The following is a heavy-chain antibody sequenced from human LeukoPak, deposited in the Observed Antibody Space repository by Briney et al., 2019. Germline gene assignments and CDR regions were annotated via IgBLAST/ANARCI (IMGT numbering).Heavy chain of an antibody. CDR1: GYTFTSYD. D-gene: IGHD1-26*01. CDR3: ARGLGSSGEKTFDY. J-gene: IGHJ4*02. CDR2: MNPNSGNT. Sequence: ASVTVSCTASGYTFTSYDINWVRQATGQGLEWMGWMNPNSGNTGYAQKFQGRVTMTRNTPISTAYMELSSLRSEDTAVYYCARGLGSSGEKTFDYWGQGTLVTVSS. V-gene: IGHV1-8*01.